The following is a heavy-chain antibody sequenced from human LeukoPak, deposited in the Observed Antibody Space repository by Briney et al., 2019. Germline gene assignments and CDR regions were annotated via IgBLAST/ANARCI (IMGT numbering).Heavy chain of an antibody. V-gene: IGHV3-7*01. Sequence: GGSLRLSCGVSGFTFSSYWMNWVRQAPGKGLEWVASIKQDGGEKSYVDSVKGQFTISRDNAKNSLYLQMSSLRAEDTAVYYCARDGTAAGLYFDLWGQGTLVTVSS. CDR3: ARDGTAAGLYFDL. D-gene: IGHD6-13*01. J-gene: IGHJ4*01. CDR2: IKQDGGEK. CDR1: GFTFSSYW.